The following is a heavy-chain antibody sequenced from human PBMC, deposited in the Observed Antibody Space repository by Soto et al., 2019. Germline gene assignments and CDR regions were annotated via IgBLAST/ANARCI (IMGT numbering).Heavy chain of an antibody. J-gene: IGHJ5*02. CDR1: GGSLSSYS. D-gene: IGHD6-25*01. Sequence: GPGFPSETLSLTCTVSGGSLSSYSWTWIRQSPGKGLEWIGYVYFSGNTNYNPSLKSRVTISIDTSKNQFSLRLASVTAADTAFYYCGSVRPSGYVLSWGQGTLVTVSS. CDR2: VYFSGNT. CDR3: GSVRPSGYVLS. V-gene: IGHV4-59*01.